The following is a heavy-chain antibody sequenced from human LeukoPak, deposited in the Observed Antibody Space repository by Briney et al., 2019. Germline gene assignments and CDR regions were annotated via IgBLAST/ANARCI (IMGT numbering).Heavy chain of an antibody. CDR1: GGTFTSYA. D-gene: IGHD3-10*01. Sequence: GASVKVSCKASGGTFTSYAISWVRQAPGQGLEWMGGIIPIFGTANYAQKFQGRVTITADKSTSTAYMELSSLRSEDTAVYYCARGKPGGFGELLGVLDYWGQGTLVTVSS. J-gene: IGHJ4*02. CDR2: IIPIFGTA. CDR3: ARGKPGGFGELLGVLDY. V-gene: IGHV1-69*06.